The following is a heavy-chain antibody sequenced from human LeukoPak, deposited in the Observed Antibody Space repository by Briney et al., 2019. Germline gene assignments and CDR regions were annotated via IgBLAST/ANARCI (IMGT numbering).Heavy chain of an antibody. CDR2: IYYSGST. CDR1: GGSISSSSYY. J-gene: IGHJ3*02. D-gene: IGHD3-22*01. Sequence: SETLSLTCTVSGGSISSSSYYWGWIRQPPGKGLEWIGGIYYSGSTYYNPSLKSRVTISVDTSKNQFSLKLSSVTAADTAVYYCASRVVVITKDAFDIWGQGTMVTVSS. CDR3: ASRVVVITKDAFDI. V-gene: IGHV4-39*01.